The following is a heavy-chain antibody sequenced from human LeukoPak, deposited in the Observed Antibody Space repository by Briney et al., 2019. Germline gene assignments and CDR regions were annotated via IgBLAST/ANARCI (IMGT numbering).Heavy chain of an antibody. V-gene: IGHV3-30*18. CDR3: AKDGNEHYYDSSGYPVYFDY. J-gene: IGHJ4*02. CDR2: ISYDGPNK. D-gene: IGHD3-22*01. CDR1: GFTFNNYG. Sequence: PGGSLRLSCAASGFTFNNYGMHWVRQAPGKGLEWVAVISYDGPNKYYADSVKGRFTISRDNSKNTLYLQMNSLRAEDTAVYYCAKDGNEHYYDSSGYPVYFDYWGQGTLVTVSS.